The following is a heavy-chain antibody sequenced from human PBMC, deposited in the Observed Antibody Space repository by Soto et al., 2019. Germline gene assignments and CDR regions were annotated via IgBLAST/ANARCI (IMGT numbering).Heavy chain of an antibody. Sequence: HGGALRLSCAASGFTFSSYAMQWVRQALGKGLEYVSAISSNGGSTYYADSVKGRFTISRDNSKNTLYLQMSSLRAEDRAVYYCVKRAYSGYDFFDYWGQGTLVTVSS. CDR3: VKRAYSGYDFFDY. V-gene: IGHV3-64D*06. J-gene: IGHJ4*02. CDR2: ISSNGGST. D-gene: IGHD5-12*01. CDR1: GFTFSSYA.